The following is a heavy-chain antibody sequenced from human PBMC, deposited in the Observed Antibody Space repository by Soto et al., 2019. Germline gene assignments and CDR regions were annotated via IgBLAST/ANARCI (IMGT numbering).Heavy chain of an antibody. Sequence: QVQLVQSGAEVTKPGSSVKVSCKASGGTFSSYAISWVRQAPGQGLEWMGGIIPIFGTANYAQNFKGKVTITADESTSTAYMELSSLRSEDTAVDYCAREGGSTTVTNDAFDIWGQGTMVTVSS. CDR1: GGTFSSYA. V-gene: IGHV1-69*12. J-gene: IGHJ3*02. D-gene: IGHD4-17*01. CDR2: IIPIFGTA. CDR3: AREGGSTTVTNDAFDI.